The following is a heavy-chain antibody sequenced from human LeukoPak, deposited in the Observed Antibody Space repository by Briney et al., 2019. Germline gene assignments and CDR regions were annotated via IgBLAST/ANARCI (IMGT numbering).Heavy chain of an antibody. CDR3: ARHGASGSYLYYFDY. CDR2: IYYSGST. D-gene: IGHD1-26*01. CDR1: GGSISSYY. V-gene: IGHV4-59*08. J-gene: IGHJ4*02. Sequence: PSETLSLTCTVSGGSISSYYWSRIRQTPGKGLEWIGYIYYSGSTNYNPSLKSRVTISVDTSKNQFSLKLSSVTAADTAVYFCARHGASGSYLYYFDYWGQGTLVTVSS.